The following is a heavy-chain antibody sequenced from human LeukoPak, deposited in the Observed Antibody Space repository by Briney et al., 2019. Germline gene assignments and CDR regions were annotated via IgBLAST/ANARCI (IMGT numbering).Heavy chain of an antibody. CDR2: NNHSGST. CDR3: ARGLIGGTFDY. CDR1: GGSFSGYY. Sequence: SETLSLTCAVYGGSFSGYYWSWIRQPPGKGLEWIGENNHSGSTNYNPSLKSRVTISVDTSKNQFSLKLSSVTAADTAVYYCARGLIGGTFDYWGQGTLVTVSS. V-gene: IGHV4-34*01. J-gene: IGHJ4*02. D-gene: IGHD3-16*02.